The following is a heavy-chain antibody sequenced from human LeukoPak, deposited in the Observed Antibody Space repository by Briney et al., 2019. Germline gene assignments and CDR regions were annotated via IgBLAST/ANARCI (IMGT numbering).Heavy chain of an antibody. V-gene: IGHV4-39*01. CDR2: IYYSGST. CDR1: GGSISSSSYY. D-gene: IGHD1-26*01. J-gene: IGHJ4*02. CDR3: ARPNLSGSYSH. Sequence: SETLSFTCTVSGGSISSSSYYWGWIRQPPGKGLEWIGSIYYSGSTYYNPSLKSRVTISVDTSKNQFSLKLSSVTAADTAVYYCARPNLSGSYSHWGQGTLVTVSS.